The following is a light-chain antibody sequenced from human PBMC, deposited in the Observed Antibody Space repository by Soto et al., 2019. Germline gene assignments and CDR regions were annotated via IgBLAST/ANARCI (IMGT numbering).Light chain of an antibody. Sequence: EIVLTQSPATLSLSPGERATLTCRASHSVTNYLACFQLKPGQAPRLLIYDASNRATGIPARFSGSGSGTDFTLTISSLEPEDFAVYYCQQRTNWPPVSTFGQGTRLEIK. V-gene: IGKV3-11*01. J-gene: IGKJ5*01. CDR1: HSVTNY. CDR2: DAS. CDR3: QQRTNWPPVST.